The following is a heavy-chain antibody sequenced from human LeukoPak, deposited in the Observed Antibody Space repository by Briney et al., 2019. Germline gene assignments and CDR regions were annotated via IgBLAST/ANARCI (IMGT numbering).Heavy chain of an antibody. CDR3: ARQIYYDRSGYFYFN. Sequence: SETLSLTCTVSGGPISSYYWSWIRQPPGKGLEWIGYIYYSGSTYYNPSLKSRVTMSVDTSKNHFSLKLSSVTAADTAVYYCARQIYYDRSGYFYFNWGQGTLVTVSS. J-gene: IGHJ4*02. CDR1: GGPISSYY. D-gene: IGHD3-22*01. V-gene: IGHV4-59*04. CDR2: IYYSGST.